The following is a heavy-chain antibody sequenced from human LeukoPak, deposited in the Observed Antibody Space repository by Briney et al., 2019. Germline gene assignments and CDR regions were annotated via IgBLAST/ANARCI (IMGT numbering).Heavy chain of an antibody. CDR3: ARRPRIYLGYCSGGSCYSWFDP. CDR1: GGSISSSSYY. D-gene: IGHD2-15*01. Sequence: SQTLSLTCTVPGGSISSSSYYWGWIRQPPGKGLESIGSIYYSGSTYYNPSLKSRVTISVDTSKNQFSLKLSSVTAADTAVYYCARRPRIYLGYCSGGSCYSWFDPWGQGTLVTVSS. J-gene: IGHJ5*02. V-gene: IGHV4-39*07. CDR2: IYYSGST.